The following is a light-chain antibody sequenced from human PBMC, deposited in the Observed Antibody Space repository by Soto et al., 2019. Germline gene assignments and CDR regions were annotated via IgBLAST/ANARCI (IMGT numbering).Light chain of an antibody. J-gene: IGLJ2*01. CDR1: SSNIGSNT. Sequence: QLVLTQPPSASGTPGQRVTFSCSGSSSNIGSNTVNWYQQLPGTAPKLLFYSNNQRPSGVPDRFSGSTSGTSASLAISGLQSEDEADYYCATWDDSLNGVVFGGGTKVTVL. V-gene: IGLV1-44*01. CDR3: ATWDDSLNGVV. CDR2: SNN.